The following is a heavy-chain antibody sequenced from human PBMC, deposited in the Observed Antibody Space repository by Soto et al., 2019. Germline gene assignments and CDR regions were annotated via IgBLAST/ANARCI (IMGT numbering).Heavy chain of an antibody. Sequence: EVQLVESGGGLVQPGESLKLSCAASGITFSNSWMGWVRQAPGKGLEWVANIKEDGNEKHYVDSVKGRFTIYRDNAQKSLYLHMTSLRAEDTAVYFCARYYRAGLYYMDVWGKGTTVTVSS. CDR3: ARYYRAGLYYMDV. J-gene: IGHJ6*03. V-gene: IGHV3-7*01. CDR1: GITFSNSW. D-gene: IGHD3-10*01. CDR2: IKEDGNEK.